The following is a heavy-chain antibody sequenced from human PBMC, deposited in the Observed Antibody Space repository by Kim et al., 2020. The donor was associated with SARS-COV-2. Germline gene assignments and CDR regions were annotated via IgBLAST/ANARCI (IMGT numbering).Heavy chain of an antibody. D-gene: IGHD2-15*01. CDR3: AREYCSGGTCYFDY. V-gene: IGHV3-48*02. J-gene: IGHJ4*02. Sequence: DSVKGRFTLSRDNAKNSLYLQMNSLRDEDTALYYCAREYCSGGTCYFDYWGQGTLVTVSS.